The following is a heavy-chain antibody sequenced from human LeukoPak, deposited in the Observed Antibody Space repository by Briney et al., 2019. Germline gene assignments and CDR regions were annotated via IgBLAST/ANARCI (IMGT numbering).Heavy chain of an antibody. J-gene: IGHJ5*01. Sequence: PGGSLRLSCAASGFTFSSYGMHWVRHAPGHGLEWVAVISYDGSNKYYADSVKGGFTISRDNSKNKLYLQMNSLRAEDKAVYYCAKDFSKVGAMDGVFDPWGQGTLVTVSS. CDR2: ISYDGSNK. CDR3: AKDFSKVGAMDGVFDP. V-gene: IGHV3-30*18. CDR1: GFTFSSYG. D-gene: IGHD1-26*01.